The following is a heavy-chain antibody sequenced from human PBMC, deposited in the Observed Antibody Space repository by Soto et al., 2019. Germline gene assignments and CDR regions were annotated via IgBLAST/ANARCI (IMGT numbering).Heavy chain of an antibody. CDR3: ARAASMVRGEKEGSDY. J-gene: IGHJ4*02. CDR1: GFTVSSNY. CDR2: IYSGGST. D-gene: IGHD3-10*01. Sequence: GGSLRLSCAASGFTVSSNYMSWVRQAPGKGLEWVSVIYSGGSTYYADSVKGRFTISRDNSKNTLYLQMNSLRAEDTAVYYCARAASMVRGEKEGSDYWGQGTLVTVSS. V-gene: IGHV3-66*01.